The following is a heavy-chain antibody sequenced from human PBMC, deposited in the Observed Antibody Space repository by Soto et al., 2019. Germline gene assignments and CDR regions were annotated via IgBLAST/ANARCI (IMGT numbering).Heavy chain of an antibody. CDR1: GYSFTSYW. CDR3: ARGYDMITFGGVIVTWFDP. CDR2: IYPGDSDT. Sequence: GESLKSSCKGSGYSFTSYWIGWVRQMPGKGLEWMGIIYPGDSDTRYSPSFQGQVTISADKSISTAYLQWSSLKASDTAMYYCARGYDMITFGGVIVTWFDPWGQGTLVTVSS. D-gene: IGHD3-16*02. V-gene: IGHV5-51*01. J-gene: IGHJ5*02.